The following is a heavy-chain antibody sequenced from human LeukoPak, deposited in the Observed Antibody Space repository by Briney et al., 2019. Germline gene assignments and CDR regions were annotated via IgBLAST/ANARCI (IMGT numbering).Heavy chain of an antibody. D-gene: IGHD3-10*01. CDR2: IYYSGST. CDR3: VGSGPRSYWYFDL. Sequence: PSETLSLTCTVSGGSISSSSYYWGWIRQPPGKGLEWIGSIYYSGSTYYNPSLKSRVTISVDTSKNQFSLKLSSVTAADTAVYYCVGSGPRSYWYFDLWGRGTLVTVSS. V-gene: IGHV4-39*01. CDR1: GGSISSSSYY. J-gene: IGHJ2*01.